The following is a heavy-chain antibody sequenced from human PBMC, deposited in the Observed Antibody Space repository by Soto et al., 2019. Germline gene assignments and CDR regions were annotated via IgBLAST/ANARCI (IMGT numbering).Heavy chain of an antibody. CDR1: GGSISSYY. Sequence: SETLSLTCTVSGGSISSYYWSWIRQPAGKGLEWIGRIYTSGSTNYNPSLKSRVTMSVDTSKNQFSLKLSSVTAADTAVYYCASDANPYVDTAMEYWGQVTLVTVSS. J-gene: IGHJ4*02. CDR2: IYTSGST. CDR3: ASDANPYVDTAMEY. D-gene: IGHD5-18*01. V-gene: IGHV4-4*07.